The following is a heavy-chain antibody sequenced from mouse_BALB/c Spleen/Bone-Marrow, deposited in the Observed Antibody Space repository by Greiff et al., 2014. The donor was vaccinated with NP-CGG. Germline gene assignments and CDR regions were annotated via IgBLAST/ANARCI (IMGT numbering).Heavy chain of an antibody. CDR2: IDPYNGGT. D-gene: IGHD3-1*01. CDR1: GYSFTDYN. V-gene: IGHV1S135*01. Sequence: EVKLMESGPELVKPGASVKVSCKASGYSFTDYNMYWVKQSHGKSLEWIGYIDPYNGGTSYNQKFKGKATLTVDKSSSTAFMHLNSLKSEDSAVYYCASYHSSGYAMDYWGQGTSVTVSS. CDR3: ASYHSSGYAMDY. J-gene: IGHJ4*01.